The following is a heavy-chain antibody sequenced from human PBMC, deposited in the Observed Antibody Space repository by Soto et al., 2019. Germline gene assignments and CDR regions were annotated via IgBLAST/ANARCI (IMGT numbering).Heavy chain of an antibody. CDR1: GGSFGSNNW. J-gene: IGHJ4*02. CDR2: IYHSGST. CDR3: ARGYCSSPDCYLDY. D-gene: IGHD2-2*01. Sequence: LRRTLSLTCAVSGGSFGSNNWWSWVRQPPGKGLEWIGEIYHSGSTNYNPSLKSRVTISVDKSKNQFSLKLSSVTAADTAVYYCARGYCSSPDCYLDYWGQGTLVTVSS. V-gene: IGHV4-4*03.